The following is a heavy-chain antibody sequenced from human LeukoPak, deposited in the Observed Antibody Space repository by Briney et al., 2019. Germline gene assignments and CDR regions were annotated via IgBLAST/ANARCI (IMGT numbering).Heavy chain of an antibody. CDR1: GGSFSGYY. V-gene: IGHV4-34*01. J-gene: IGHJ6*03. CDR3: ARGEEVADYYYYMDV. CDR2: INHSGST. Sequence: KPSETLSLTCAVYGGSFSGYYWSWIRQPPGKGLEWIGEINHSGSTNYNPSLKSRVTISVDTSKNQFSLKLSSVTAADTAVYYCARGEEVADYYYYMDVWGKGTTVTVSS. D-gene: IGHD2-15*01.